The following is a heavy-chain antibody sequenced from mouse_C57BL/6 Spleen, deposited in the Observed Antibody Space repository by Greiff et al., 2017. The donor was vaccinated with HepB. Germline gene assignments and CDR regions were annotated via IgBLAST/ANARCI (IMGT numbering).Heavy chain of an antibody. CDR1: GYTFTSYW. CDR3: ARKPYYDYGGYFDY. Sequence: VQLQQSGAELVMPGASVKLSCKASGYTFTSYWMHWVKQRPGQGLEWIGEIDPSDSYTNYNQKFKGKSTLTVDKSSSTAYMQLSSLTSEDSAVYYCARKPYYDYGGYFDYWGQGTTLTVSS. CDR2: IDPSDSYT. V-gene: IGHV1-69*01. J-gene: IGHJ2*01. D-gene: IGHD2-4*01.